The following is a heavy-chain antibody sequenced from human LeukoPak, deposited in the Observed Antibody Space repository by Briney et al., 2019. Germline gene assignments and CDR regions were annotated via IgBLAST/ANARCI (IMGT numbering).Heavy chain of an antibody. Sequence: SETLSLTCTVSGGSINEYYWGWIRQPPGKGLEWIGSIYYSGSTYYNPSLKSRVTISVDTSKNQFSLKLSSVTAADTAVYYCASPRPQSIAAHYWGQGTLVTVSS. CDR3: ASPRPQSIAAHY. D-gene: IGHD6-6*01. CDR2: IYYSGST. J-gene: IGHJ4*02. CDR1: GGSINEYY. V-gene: IGHV4-39*01.